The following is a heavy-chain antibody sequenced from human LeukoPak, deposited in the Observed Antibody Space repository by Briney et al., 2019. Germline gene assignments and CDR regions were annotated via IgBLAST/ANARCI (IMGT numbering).Heavy chain of an antibody. J-gene: IGHJ4*02. CDR2: IVGSSRNI. Sequence: GGSLRLSCTASGFSFSTYSMNWVRQAPGKGLEWVSYIVGSSRNIYYADSVKGRFTISRDNAKNSLYQQMDSLRAEDTAVYHCATDSPETAAFDYWGQGTLVTVSS. CDR1: GFSFSTYS. V-gene: IGHV3-48*04. CDR3: ATDSPETAAFDY. D-gene: IGHD1-1*01.